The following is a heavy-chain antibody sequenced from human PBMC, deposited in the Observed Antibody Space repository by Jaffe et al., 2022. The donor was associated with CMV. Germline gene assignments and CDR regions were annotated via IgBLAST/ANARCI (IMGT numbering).Heavy chain of an antibody. D-gene: IGHD5-18*01. CDR3: ARDFVYSYLPGRGYMDV. CDR2: ISSSSSYI. V-gene: IGHV3-21*01. J-gene: IGHJ6*03. CDR1: GFTFSSYS. Sequence: EVQLVESGGGLVKPGGSLRLSCAASGFTFSSYSMNWVRQAPGKGLEWVSSISSSSSYIYYADSVKGRFTISRDNAKNSLYLQMNSLRAEDTAVYYCARDFVYSYLPGRGYMDVWGKGTTVTVSS.